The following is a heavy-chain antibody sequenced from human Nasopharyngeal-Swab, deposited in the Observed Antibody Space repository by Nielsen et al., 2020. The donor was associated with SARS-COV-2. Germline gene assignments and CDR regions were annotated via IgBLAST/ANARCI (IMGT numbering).Heavy chain of an antibody. V-gene: IGHV4-59*02. CDR3: ARLGSYCSSTNCYLGGMDV. CDR2: IYYSGGT. D-gene: IGHD2-2*01. CDR1: GGSVSNYY. J-gene: IGHJ6*02. Sequence: SETLSLTCTVSGGSVSNYYWSWIWQPPGKGLEYIGHIYYSGGTNYNPSLKSRVTISVDTSKNQFSLKLSSVTAADTAVYYWARLGSYCSSTNCYLGGMDVWGQGTAVTVS.